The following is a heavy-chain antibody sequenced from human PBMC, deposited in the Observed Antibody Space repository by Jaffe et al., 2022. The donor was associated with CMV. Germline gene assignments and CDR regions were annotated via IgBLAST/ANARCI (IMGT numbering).Heavy chain of an antibody. CDR2: FDPEDGET. CDR1: GYTLTELS. D-gene: IGHD3-3*01. V-gene: IGHV1-24*01. J-gene: IGHJ5*02. Sequence: QVQLVQSGAEVKKPGASVKVSCKVSGYTLTELSMHWVRQAPGKGLEWMGGFDPEDGETIYAQKFQGRVTMTEDTSTDTAYMELSSLRSEDTAVYYCATGKLRYDFWSGSGNWFDPWGQGTLVTVSS. CDR3: ATGKLRYDFWSGSGNWFDP.